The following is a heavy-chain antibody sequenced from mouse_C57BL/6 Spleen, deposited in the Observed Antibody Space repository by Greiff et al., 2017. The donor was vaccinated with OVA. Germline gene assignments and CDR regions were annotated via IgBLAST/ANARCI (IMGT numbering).Heavy chain of an antibody. CDR3: ARGYDYEIAY. CDR1: GYSITSGYY. D-gene: IGHD2-4*01. J-gene: IGHJ3*01. Sequence: EVQLVESGPGLVKPSQSLSLTCSVTGYSITSGYYWNWIRQFPGNKLEWMGYISYDGSNNYNPSLKNRISITRDTSKNQFFLKLNSVTTEDTATYYCARGYDYEIAYWGQGTLVTVSA. V-gene: IGHV3-6*01. CDR2: ISYDGSN.